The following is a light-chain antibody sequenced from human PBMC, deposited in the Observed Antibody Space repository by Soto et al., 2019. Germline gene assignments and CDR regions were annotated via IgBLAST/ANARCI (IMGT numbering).Light chain of an antibody. Sequence: QSVLTQPPSVSGAPGQRVTISGTGSSSNIGAGYDVHWYQQLPGTAPKLLIYGNSNRPSGVPDRFSGSKSGTSASLAITGLQDEDETDYYCQSYDSRVVVFGGGTKLTVL. CDR3: QSYDSRVVV. CDR1: SSNIGAGYD. CDR2: GNS. V-gene: IGLV1-40*01. J-gene: IGLJ2*01.